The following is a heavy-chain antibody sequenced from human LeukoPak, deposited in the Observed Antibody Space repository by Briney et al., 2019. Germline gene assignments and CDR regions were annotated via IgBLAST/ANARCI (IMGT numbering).Heavy chain of an antibody. V-gene: IGHV4-59*08. CDR1: GFTFSSCQ. CDR3: ASSPRYSSRWFDY. J-gene: IGHJ4*02. Sequence: LRLSCAASGFTFSSCQMNWVRQAPGKGLEWIGYIYYSGSTNYNPSLKSRVTISVDTSKNQFSLKLSSVTAADTAVYYCASSPRYSSRWFDYWGQGTLVSVSS. D-gene: IGHD6-13*01. CDR2: IYYSGST.